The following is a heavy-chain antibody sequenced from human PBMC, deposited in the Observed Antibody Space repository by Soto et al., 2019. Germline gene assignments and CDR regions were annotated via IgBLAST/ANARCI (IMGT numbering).Heavy chain of an antibody. J-gene: IGHJ5*02. Sequence: SETLSLTCTVSGSSISSGDYYWSWIRQPPGKGLKWIGYIYNSGRTNNNPSLKNQVTKSEDTSKNHFSLKLSSVTAADTAVYYCARAHSSSWYGWFDPWGQGTLVTVSS. CDR1: GSSISSGDYY. V-gene: IGHV4-30-4*01. CDR3: ARAHSSSWYGWFDP. D-gene: IGHD6-13*01. CDR2: IYNSGRT.